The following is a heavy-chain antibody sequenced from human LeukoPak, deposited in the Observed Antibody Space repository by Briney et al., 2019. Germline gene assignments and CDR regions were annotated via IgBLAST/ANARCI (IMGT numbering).Heavy chain of an antibody. CDR1: GLTFSSYA. CDR3: AKDRYCSSTSCYMADY. V-gene: IGHV3-23*01. Sequence: GGSLRLSCAASGLTFSSYAMSWVRQAPGKGLEWVSAISGSGGNTHYADSVKGRFTISRDNSKNTLYLQMNSLRAEDTAVYYCAKDRYCSSTSCYMADYWGQGTLVTVSS. D-gene: IGHD2-2*02. J-gene: IGHJ4*02. CDR2: ISGSGGNT.